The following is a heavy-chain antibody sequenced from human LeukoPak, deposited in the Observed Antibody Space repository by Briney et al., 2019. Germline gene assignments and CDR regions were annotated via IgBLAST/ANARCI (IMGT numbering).Heavy chain of an antibody. V-gene: IGHV3-74*03. CDR1: GFAFSTYW. D-gene: IGHD6-13*01. CDR2: IKSDGSST. CDR3: VRGGSSWYGFDY. J-gene: IGHJ4*02. Sequence: GGSLRLSCAASGFAFSTYWMHWVRQAPGKGLVWVSRIKSDGSSTTYADFVKGRFTVSRDNAKNTLYLQMNSLRAEDTAVYYCVRGGSSWYGFDYWGQGTLVTVSS.